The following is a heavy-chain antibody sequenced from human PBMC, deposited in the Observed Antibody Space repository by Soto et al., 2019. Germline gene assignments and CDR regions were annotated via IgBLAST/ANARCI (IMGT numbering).Heavy chain of an antibody. D-gene: IGHD6-13*01. CDR1: GFTFTNYA. J-gene: IGHJ4*02. CDR3: ARAGGIAAAGSPSDY. CDR2: ISGSGGTT. Sequence: EVQLLESGGGLVQPGGSLRLSCAASGFTFTNYAMSWVRQAPGKGLEWVSAISGSGGTTNYADSVKGRFTISRDTSKNTLPLQVHRLRAEDTAVYYCARAGGIAAAGSPSDYWGQGPLVTVSS. V-gene: IGHV3-23*01.